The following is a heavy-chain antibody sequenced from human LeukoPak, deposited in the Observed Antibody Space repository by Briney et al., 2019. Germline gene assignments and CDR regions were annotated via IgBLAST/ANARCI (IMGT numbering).Heavy chain of an antibody. D-gene: IGHD5-24*01. CDR2: ISYDGSNK. V-gene: IGHV3-30-3*01. CDR3: ARYVGGRFGDGYSYDAFDI. J-gene: IGHJ3*02. CDR1: GFTFSSYA. Sequence: GGSLRLSCAASGFTFSSYAMHWVRQAPGKGLEWVAVISYDGSNKYYADSVKGRFTISRDNSKNTLYLQMNSLRAEDTAVYYCARYVGGRFGDGYSYDAFDIWGQGTMVTVSS.